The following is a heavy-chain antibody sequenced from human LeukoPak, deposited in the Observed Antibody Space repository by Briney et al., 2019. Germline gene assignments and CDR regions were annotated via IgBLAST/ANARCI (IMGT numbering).Heavy chain of an antibody. CDR3: ATRESLFLEWLPQGD. J-gene: IGHJ4*02. CDR1: GGSFSGYY. CDR2: INHSGST. Sequence: PSETLSLTCAVYGGSFSGYYWSWIRQPPGKGLEWIGEINHSGSTNYNPSLKSRVTISVDTSKNQFSLKLSSVTAAYTAVYYCATRESLFLEWLPQGDWGQGTLVTVSS. D-gene: IGHD3-3*01. V-gene: IGHV4-34*01.